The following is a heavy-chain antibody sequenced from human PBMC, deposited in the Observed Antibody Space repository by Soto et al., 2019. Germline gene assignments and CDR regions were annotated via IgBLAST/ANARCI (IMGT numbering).Heavy chain of an antibody. V-gene: IGHV1-46*03. J-gene: IGHJ4*02. Sequence: GASVKVSCKASGYTFTSYYMHWVRQAPGQGLEWMGIINPSGGSTSCAQKFQGRVTMTRDTSTSTVYMELSSLRSEDTAVYYCARSGVVVAATRHGSEFDYWGQGTLVTVSS. D-gene: IGHD2-15*01. CDR3: ARSGVVVAATRHGSEFDY. CDR1: GYTFTSYY. CDR2: INPSGGST.